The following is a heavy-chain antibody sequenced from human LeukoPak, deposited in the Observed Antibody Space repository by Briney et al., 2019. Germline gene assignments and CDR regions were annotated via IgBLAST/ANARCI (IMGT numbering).Heavy chain of an antibody. D-gene: IGHD3-9*01. CDR1: GGSISSGPYY. Sequence: SETLSLTCTVSGGSISSGPYYWGWIRQPPGKGLEWIGNIYYGENTYYNPSLKSRVTISVDTSKNQFSLKLSSVTAADTAVYYCARVRRAGYYKGPFDYWGQGTLVTVSS. V-gene: IGHV4-39*07. CDR2: IYYGENT. J-gene: IGHJ4*02. CDR3: ARVRRAGYYKGPFDY.